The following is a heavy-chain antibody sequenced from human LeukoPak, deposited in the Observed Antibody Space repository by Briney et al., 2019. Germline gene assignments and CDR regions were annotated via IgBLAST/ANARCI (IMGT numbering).Heavy chain of an antibody. CDR3: AKVLWTPEPGDYYYYGMDV. CDR1: GFTFSSYG. CDR2: ISYDGSNK. Sequence: GGSLRLSCAASGFTFSSYGMHWVRQAPGKGLEWVAVISYDGSNKYYADSVKGRFTISRDNSKNTLYLQMNSLRAEDTAVYYCAKVLWTPEPGDYYYYGMDVWGQGTTVTVSS. D-gene: IGHD1-14*01. J-gene: IGHJ6*02. V-gene: IGHV3-30*18.